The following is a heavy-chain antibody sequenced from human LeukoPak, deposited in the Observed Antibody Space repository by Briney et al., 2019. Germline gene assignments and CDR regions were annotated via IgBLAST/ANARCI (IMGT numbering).Heavy chain of an antibody. Sequence: GGSVRLSCAASGFSFSTYWMSWVRQAPGKGLEWVANIKRDGSEKYYVDSAKGRFTISRDNAKNSLYLQMNSLRAEDTAVYYCATDLGSSRPNPWARGILLTVSS. CDR3: ATDLGSSRPNP. D-gene: IGHD6-13*01. V-gene: IGHV3-7*01. J-gene: IGHJ5*02. CDR2: IKRDGSEK. CDR1: GFSFSTYW.